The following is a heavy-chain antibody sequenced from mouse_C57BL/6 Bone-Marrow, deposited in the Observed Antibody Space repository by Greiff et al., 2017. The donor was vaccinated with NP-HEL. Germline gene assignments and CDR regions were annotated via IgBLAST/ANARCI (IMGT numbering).Heavy chain of an antibody. V-gene: IGHV5-6*01. CDR1: GFTFSSYG. Sequence: EVKLVESGGDLVKPGGSLKLSCAASGFTFSSYGMSWVRQTPDKRLEWVATISSGGSYTYYPDSVKGRFTISRDNAKNTLYLQMSSLKSEDTAMYYCASNDEADWGQGTLVTVSA. CDR3: ASNDEAD. CDR2: ISSGGSYT. D-gene: IGHD2-12*01. J-gene: IGHJ3*01.